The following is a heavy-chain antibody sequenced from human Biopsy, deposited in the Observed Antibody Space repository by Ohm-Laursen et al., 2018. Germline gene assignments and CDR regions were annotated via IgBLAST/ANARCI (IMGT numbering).Heavy chain of an antibody. CDR2: IWYDGSNK. J-gene: IGHJ4*02. V-gene: IGHV3-33*06. CDR1: GFTFSSYG. D-gene: IGHD2-8*01. Sequence: SLRLSCAASGFTFSSYGMHWVRQAPGKGLAWVAAIWYDGSNKNYVDSVKGRFTISRDNSKNTLYLQMNSLRGEDTAVYYCAKCMTGGSNSFFHHCGQGTLVTVSS. CDR3: AKCMTGGSNSFFHH.